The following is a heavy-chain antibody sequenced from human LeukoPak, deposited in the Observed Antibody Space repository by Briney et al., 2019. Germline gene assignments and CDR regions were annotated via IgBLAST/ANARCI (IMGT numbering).Heavy chain of an antibody. CDR1: GMTFSSNG. CDR2: ISYDGSNK. Sequence: PGRSMRLSCAASGMTFSSNGMHWVRQAPGKGLEWVGIISYDGSNKYYADSVKGRFTIPRDNSKNTLYLQMNSLRAEDTAVYYCARERGQWLAPGFDYWGQGTLVTVSS. D-gene: IGHD6-19*01. CDR3: ARERGQWLAPGFDY. V-gene: IGHV3-30*03. J-gene: IGHJ4*02.